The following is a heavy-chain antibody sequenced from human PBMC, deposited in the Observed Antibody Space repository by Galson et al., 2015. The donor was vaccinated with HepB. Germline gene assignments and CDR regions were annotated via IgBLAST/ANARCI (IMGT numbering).Heavy chain of an antibody. J-gene: IGHJ3*01. V-gene: IGHV3-23*01. Sequence: SLRLSCAASGFAFSNYPMNWVRQAPGKGLEWVSMISDTGSREFYVDSVKGRFTISRDNSKNTFYMEMKGLRAEDTAVYYCGKGYDFWTGSPRGYAVDLWGQGTMVTVSS. CDR2: ISDTGSRE. D-gene: IGHD3-3*01. CDR3: GKGYDFWTGSPRGYAVDL. CDR1: GFAFSNYP.